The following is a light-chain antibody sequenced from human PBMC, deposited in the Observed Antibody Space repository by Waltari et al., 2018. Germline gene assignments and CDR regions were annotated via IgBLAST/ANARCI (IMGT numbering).Light chain of an antibody. V-gene: IGKV3-15*01. CDR3: QQYSKWPPFT. Sequence: EIVMTQSPATLSVSPGESATLSCRASQSATNYLAWYQQKPGQAPRLLIFGASTRATGVPARFRGSGSGTEFTLTISSLQSEDSGVYYCQQYSKWPPFTFGQGTNLEIK. CDR2: GAS. CDR1: QSATNY. J-gene: IGKJ2*01.